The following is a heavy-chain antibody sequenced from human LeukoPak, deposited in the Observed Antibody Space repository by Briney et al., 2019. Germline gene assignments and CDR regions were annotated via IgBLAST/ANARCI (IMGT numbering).Heavy chain of an antibody. CDR1: GGSISSSGYY. D-gene: IGHD1-14*01. Sequence: SETLSLTCTVSGGSISSSGYYWGWIRQPPGKGLEWIGSIYYSGSTYYNPSLKSRVTISVDTSKNQFSLKLSSVTAADTAVYYCARINLLYYFDYWGQGTLVTVSS. V-gene: IGHV4-39*01. CDR3: ARINLLYYFDY. J-gene: IGHJ4*02. CDR2: IYYSGST.